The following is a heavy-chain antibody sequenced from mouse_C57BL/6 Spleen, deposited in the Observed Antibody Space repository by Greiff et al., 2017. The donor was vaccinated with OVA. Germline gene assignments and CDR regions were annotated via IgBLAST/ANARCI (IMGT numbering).Heavy chain of an antibody. CDR3: ARGRKTTVVARNWYFDV. CDR1: GFTFSSYA. Sequence: EVKLVESGGGLVKPGGSLKLSCAASGFTFSSYAMSWVRQTPEKRLEWVATISDGGSYTYYPDTVKGRFTISRDNAKNILYLQMSHLKSEDTAMYYCARGRKTTVVARNWYFDVWGTGTTVTVSS. CDR2: ISDGGSYT. V-gene: IGHV5-4*03. D-gene: IGHD1-1*01. J-gene: IGHJ1*03.